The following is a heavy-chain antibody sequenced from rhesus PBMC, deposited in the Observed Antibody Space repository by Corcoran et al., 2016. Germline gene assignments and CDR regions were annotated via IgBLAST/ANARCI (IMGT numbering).Heavy chain of an antibody. CDR1: GGSISSNY. V-gene: IGHV4-173*01. D-gene: IGHD2-39*01. Sequence: QLQLQESGPGLVKPSETLSLSCAVSGGSISSNYWSWIRQPPGKGLEWIGRISGSGGNTQSNPSLKSRVTISTDTSENQFSLKLTSVTAADTAVYYCARGVDSSSGPKGAFDFWGQGLRVTVSS. CDR3: ARGVDSSSGPKGAFDF. CDR2: ISGSGGNT. J-gene: IGHJ3*01.